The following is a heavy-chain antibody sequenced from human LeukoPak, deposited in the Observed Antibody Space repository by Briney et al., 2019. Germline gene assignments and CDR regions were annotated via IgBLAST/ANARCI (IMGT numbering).Heavy chain of an antibody. CDR3: ARDARRYSYADY. V-gene: IGHV1-69*05. CDR2: IIPIFGTA. CDR1: GGTFSSYA. D-gene: IGHD5-18*01. J-gene: IGHJ4*02. Sequence: SVKVSCKASGGTFSSYAISWVRQAPGQGLEWMGGIIPIFGTANYAQKFQGRVTITTDESTSTAYMELSSLRSEDTAVYYCARDARRYSYADYWGQGTLVTVSS.